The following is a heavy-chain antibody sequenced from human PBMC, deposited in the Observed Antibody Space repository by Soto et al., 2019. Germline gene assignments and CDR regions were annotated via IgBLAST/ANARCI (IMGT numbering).Heavy chain of an antibody. D-gene: IGHD3-22*01. V-gene: IGHV1-69*01. J-gene: IGHJ4*02. Sequence: QVQLVQSGTEVKKPGSSVKVSCKTSGGTFSSFPIAWVRQAPGQGLEWVGGIIPVLGAPSYAQTFQGRVTITADESTSVAYLELSSLRSDDTAVYFCARDRHYENHTFYYLKYYFDYCGQGTLVTVSS. CDR2: IIPVLGAP. CDR3: ARDRHYENHTFYYLKYYFDY. CDR1: GGTFSSFP.